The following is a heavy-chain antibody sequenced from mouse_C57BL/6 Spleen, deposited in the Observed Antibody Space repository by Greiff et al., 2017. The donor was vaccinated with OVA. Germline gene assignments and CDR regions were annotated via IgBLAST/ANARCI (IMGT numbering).Heavy chain of an antibody. CDR3: ARGGITTVDDYAMDY. Sequence: QVQLQQPGAELVKPGASVKMSCKASGYTFTSYWITWVKQRPGQGLEWIGDIYPGSGSTNYNEKFKSKATLTVDTSSSTAYMQRSSLTSEDSAVYYCARGGITTVDDYAMDYWGQGTSVTVSS. CDR2: IYPGSGST. V-gene: IGHV1-55*01. J-gene: IGHJ4*01. CDR1: GYTFTSYW. D-gene: IGHD1-1*01.